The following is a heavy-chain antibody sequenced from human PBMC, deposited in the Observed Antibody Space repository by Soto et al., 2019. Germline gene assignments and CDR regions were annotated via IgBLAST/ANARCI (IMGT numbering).Heavy chain of an antibody. Sequence: SETLSLTCTVSGGSISSSSYYWGWIRQPPGKGLEWIGSIYYSGSTYYNPSLKSRVTISVGTSKNQFSLKLSSVTAADTAVYYCARHLRVGATTDWFDPWGQGTLVTVSS. D-gene: IGHD1-26*01. CDR1: GGSISSSSYY. CDR3: ARHLRVGATTDWFDP. CDR2: IYYSGST. V-gene: IGHV4-39*01. J-gene: IGHJ5*02.